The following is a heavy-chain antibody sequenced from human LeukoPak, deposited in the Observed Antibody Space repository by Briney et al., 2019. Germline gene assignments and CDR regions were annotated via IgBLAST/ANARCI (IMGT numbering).Heavy chain of an antibody. Sequence: PGRSLRLSCAAPGFTFSSYGMHRVRQAPGKGLEWVSVISFDRSNKYYADSLKSRVTISRDNTKKTLYLQMNSLRAEDSAVYYCAKDYRQQGSWLTYYFDYWGQGTLVTVSS. J-gene: IGHJ4*02. CDR1: GFTFSSYG. CDR3: AKDYRQQGSWLTYYFDY. V-gene: IGHV3-30*18. CDR2: ISFDRSNK. D-gene: IGHD6-19*01.